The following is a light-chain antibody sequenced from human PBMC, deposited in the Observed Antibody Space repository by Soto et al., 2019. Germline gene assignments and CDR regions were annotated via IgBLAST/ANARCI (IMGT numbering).Light chain of an antibody. CDR3: SSYTSSSTPLYV. J-gene: IGLJ1*01. CDR2: EVS. Sequence: ALTQPASVSGSPGQSITISCTGTSSDVGGYNYVSWYQQHPGKAPKLMIYEVSNRPSGVSNRFSGSKSGNTASLTISGLQAEDEADYYCSSYTSSSTPLYVFGTGTKLTVL. V-gene: IGLV2-14*01. CDR1: SSDVGGYNY.